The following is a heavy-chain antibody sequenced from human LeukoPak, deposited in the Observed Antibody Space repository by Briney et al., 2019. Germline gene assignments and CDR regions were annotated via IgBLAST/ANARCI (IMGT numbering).Heavy chain of an antibody. J-gene: IGHJ4*02. Sequence: PGGSLRLSCAASGFTVSSNYMSWVRQAPGKGLEWVAFIRYDGSNKYYADSVKGRFTISRDNSKNTLYLQMNSLRAEDTAVYYCAKDFSSSWHAGIDYWGQGTLVTVSS. V-gene: IGHV3-30*02. CDR2: IRYDGSNK. CDR1: GFTVSSNY. D-gene: IGHD6-13*01. CDR3: AKDFSSSWHAGIDY.